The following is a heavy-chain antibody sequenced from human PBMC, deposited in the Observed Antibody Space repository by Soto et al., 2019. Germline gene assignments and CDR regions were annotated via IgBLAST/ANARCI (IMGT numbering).Heavy chain of an antibody. CDR3: ARESGGSFDY. CDR1: RFTFSSYG. J-gene: IGHJ4*02. Sequence: QVQLVESGGGVVQPGKSLRLSCAASRFTFSSYGMHWVRQAPGKGLEWVAILYYDGSDKYYADSVKGRFTISRDNSKNTLYLQMNSLRAEDTAVYYCARESGGSFDYWGQGTLVTVSS. D-gene: IGHD1-26*01. V-gene: IGHV3-33*01. CDR2: LYYDGSDK.